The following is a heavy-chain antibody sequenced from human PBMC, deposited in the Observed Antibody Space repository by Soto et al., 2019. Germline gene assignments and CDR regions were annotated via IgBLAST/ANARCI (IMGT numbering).Heavy chain of an antibody. V-gene: IGHV3-23*01. CDR3: AKDRLVRGVIITGHWFDP. CDR1: GFTFSSYA. D-gene: IGHD3-10*01. CDR2: ISGSGGST. J-gene: IGHJ5*02. Sequence: GGSLRLSCAASGFTFSSYAMSWVRQAPGKGLEWVSAISGSGGSTYYADSVKGRFTISRDNSKNTLYLQMNSLRAEDTAVYYCAKDRLVRGVIITGHWFDPWGQGTLVTVSS.